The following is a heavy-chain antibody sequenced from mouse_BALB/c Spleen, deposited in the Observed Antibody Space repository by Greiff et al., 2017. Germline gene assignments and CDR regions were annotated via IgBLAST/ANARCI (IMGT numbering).Heavy chain of an antibody. D-gene: IGHD2-4*01. CDR3: ARSNYDYDMGYYAMDY. Sequence: EVQVVESGGGLVQPGGSRKLSCAASGFTFSSFGMHWVRQAPEKGLEWVAYISSGSSTIYYADTVKGRFTISRDNPKNTLFLQMTSLRSEDTAMYYCARSNYDYDMGYYAMDYWGQGTSVTVSS. CDR1: GFTFSSFG. V-gene: IGHV5-17*02. J-gene: IGHJ4*01. CDR2: ISSGSSTI.